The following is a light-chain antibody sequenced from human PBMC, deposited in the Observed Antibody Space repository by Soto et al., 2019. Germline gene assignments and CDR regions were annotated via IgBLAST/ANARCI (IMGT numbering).Light chain of an antibody. J-gene: IGLJ2*01. CDR2: LNSDGSY. CDR3: QTWGTVTVI. Sequence: QSVLTQSPSASASLGASVKLTCTLSSGHSTYAIAWHQLQPEKGPRLLMKLNSDGSYNKGDGIPDRFSGSSSGAERYLTISSLQSEDEADYFCQTWGTVTVIFGGGTKVTVL. CDR1: SGHSTYA. V-gene: IGLV4-69*01.